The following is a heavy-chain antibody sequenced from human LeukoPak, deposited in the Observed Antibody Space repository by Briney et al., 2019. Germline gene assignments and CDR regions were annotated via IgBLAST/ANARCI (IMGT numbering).Heavy chain of an antibody. J-gene: IGHJ4*02. V-gene: IGHV4-59*01. Sequence: SETLSLTCTVSGGSISSYYWSWIRQPPGKGLEWIGYIYYSGSTNYNPSLKSRVTISVDTSKNQFSLKLSSVTAADTAVYYCARAREVYCSGGSCYSWYFDYWGQGTPVTVSS. CDR1: GGSISSYY. CDR3: ARAREVYCSGGSCYSWYFDY. D-gene: IGHD2-15*01. CDR2: IYYSGST.